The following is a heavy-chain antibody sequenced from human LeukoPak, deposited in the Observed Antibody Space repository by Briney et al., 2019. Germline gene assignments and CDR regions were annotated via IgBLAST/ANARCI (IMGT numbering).Heavy chain of an antibody. J-gene: IGHJ4*02. CDR3: ARDRDTSMVTIDS. V-gene: IGHV3-23*01. CDR1: GFTFSSYA. D-gene: IGHD5-18*01. CDR2: ISGSGST. Sequence: GGSLRLSCAASGFTFSSYAMNWVRQAPGKGLEWVSGISGSGSTYYADSVKGRFTISRDNSKNTLFLQMISLRAEDTAVYYCARDRDTSMVTIDSWGQGTLVTVSS.